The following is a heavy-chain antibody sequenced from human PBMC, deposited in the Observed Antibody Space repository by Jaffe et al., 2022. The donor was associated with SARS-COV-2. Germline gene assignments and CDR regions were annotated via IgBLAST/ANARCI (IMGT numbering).Heavy chain of an antibody. J-gene: IGHJ4*02. CDR1: GFSLSTSGVG. Sequence: QITLKESGPTLVKPTQTLTLTCTFSGFSLSTSGVGVGWIRQPPGKALEWLALIYWDDDKRYSPSLKSRLTITKDTSKNQVVLTMTNMDPVDTATYYCAHRLGAAAGRNFDYWGQGTLVTVSS. CDR3: AHRLGAAAGRNFDY. V-gene: IGHV2-5*02. D-gene: IGHD6-13*01. CDR2: IYWDDDK.